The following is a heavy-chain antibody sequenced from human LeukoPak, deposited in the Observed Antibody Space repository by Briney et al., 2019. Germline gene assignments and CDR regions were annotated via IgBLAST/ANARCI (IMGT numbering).Heavy chain of an antibody. V-gene: IGHV3-30-3*01. CDR2: IAYDGSNK. J-gene: IGHJ4*02. Sequence: GGSLRLSCAASGFTFTSHPMHWVRQAPGKGLEWVAVIAYDGSNKYYADSVKGRFTISRDNSKNTLYLQMNSLRAEDTAVYYCARSYSSSWYTLLGYWGQGTLVTVSS. CDR1: GFTFTSHP. CDR3: ARSYSSSWYTLLGY. D-gene: IGHD6-13*01.